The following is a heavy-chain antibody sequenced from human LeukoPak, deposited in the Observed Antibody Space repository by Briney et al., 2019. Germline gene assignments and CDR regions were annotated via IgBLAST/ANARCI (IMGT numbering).Heavy chain of an antibody. Sequence: PGGSLRLSCAASGFTFSSYSMNWVRQAPGKGLEWVAYIGSSGTIIYYADSVKGRFTISRDNAKNSLYLRVSSLRAEDTAVYYCTRAGGFGEGGLDVWGRGTTVTVSS. V-gene: IGHV3-48*04. D-gene: IGHD3-10*01. CDR3: TRAGGFGEGGLDV. CDR2: IGSSGTII. CDR1: GFTFSSYS. J-gene: IGHJ6*02.